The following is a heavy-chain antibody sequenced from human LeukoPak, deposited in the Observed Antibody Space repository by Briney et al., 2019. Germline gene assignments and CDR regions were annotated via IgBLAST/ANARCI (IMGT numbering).Heavy chain of an antibody. D-gene: IGHD1-1*01. Sequence: AGGSPRLSCAASAFTFSSYAMHWVRQAPGKGLEWVAVISYDGSNKYYADSVKGRFTISRDNSKNTLYLQMNSLRAEDTAVYYCARDRERPRAYYFDYWGQGTLVTVSS. J-gene: IGHJ4*02. CDR1: AFTFSSYA. CDR3: ARDRERPRAYYFDY. CDR2: ISYDGSNK. V-gene: IGHV3-30*04.